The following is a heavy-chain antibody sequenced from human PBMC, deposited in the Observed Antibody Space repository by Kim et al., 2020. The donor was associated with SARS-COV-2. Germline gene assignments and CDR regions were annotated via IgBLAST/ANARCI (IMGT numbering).Heavy chain of an antibody. CDR3: AREGLVRATTGFDY. J-gene: IGHJ4*02. CDR2: IWYDGSNK. V-gene: IGHV3-33*01. D-gene: IGHD1-26*01. CDR1: GFTFSSYG. Sequence: GGSLRLSCAASGFTFSSYGMHWVRQAPCKGLEWVAVIWYDGSNKYYADSVKGRFTISRDNSKNTLYLQMNSLRAEDTAVYYCAREGLVRATTGFDYWGQGTLVTVSS.